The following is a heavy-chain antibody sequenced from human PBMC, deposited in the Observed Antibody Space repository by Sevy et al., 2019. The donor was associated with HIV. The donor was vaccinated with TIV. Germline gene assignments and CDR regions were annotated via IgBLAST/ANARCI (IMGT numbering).Heavy chain of an antibody. CDR1: AGSISSDSYF. D-gene: IGHD3-9*01. Sequence: SETLSLTCTVSAGSISSDSYFWNWIRQPAGKGLEWIGRIHASGSTIYNPSLKSRVTMSVDKSKGQYSLRLTSVTAAESAVYFCARERGSNILTLGLDFWGQGSLVTVSS. CDR2: IHASGST. CDR3: ARERGSNILTLGLDF. V-gene: IGHV4-61*02. J-gene: IGHJ4*02.